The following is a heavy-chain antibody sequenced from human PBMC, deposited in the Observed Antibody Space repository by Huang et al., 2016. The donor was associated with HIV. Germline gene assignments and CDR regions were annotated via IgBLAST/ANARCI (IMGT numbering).Heavy chain of an antibody. J-gene: IGHJ4*01. CDR1: GGSISSHY. V-gene: IGHV4-59*11. D-gene: IGHD2-15*01. CDR3: AGDRRHCSGGSCYYSDY. Sequence: QVQLQESGPGLVKPSETLSLTCSVSGGSISSHYWSWIRQPPGKGLEWIGSIYYSGGSNYSPSLKSRVFISVDTSRNQFALKLSSVTAADTAVYYCAGDRRHCSGGSCYYSDYWGHGTLVTVSS. CDR2: IYYSGGS.